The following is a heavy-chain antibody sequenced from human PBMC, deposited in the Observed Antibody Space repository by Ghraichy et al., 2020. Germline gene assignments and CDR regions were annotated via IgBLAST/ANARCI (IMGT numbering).Heavy chain of an antibody. Sequence: ASVKVSCKASGYTLTNYAINWVRQAPGQGLEWMGWINTETEYPTYAQGFRGRFVFSLDTSVSTAFLQITSLQIDDTAVYYCARVSRLRSQVLFGRGGMSDVWGQGITVTVSS. CDR2: INTETEYP. D-gene: IGHD3-10*02. CDR3: ARVSRLRSQVLFGRGGMSDV. CDR1: GYTLTNYA. J-gene: IGHJ6*02. V-gene: IGHV7-4-1*02.